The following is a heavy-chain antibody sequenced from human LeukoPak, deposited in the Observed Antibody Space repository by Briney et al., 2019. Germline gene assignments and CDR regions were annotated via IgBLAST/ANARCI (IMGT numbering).Heavy chain of an antibody. CDR3: ARDPQDNWNDLDY. J-gene: IGHJ4*02. Sequence: PGGSLRLSCSASGFTFGDYAMNWVRQAPGKGLEWVANIKEDGSEKYYVDSVKGRFTISRDNAKNSLYLQMNSLRAEDTAVYYCARDPQDNWNDLDYWGQGTLVTVSS. V-gene: IGHV3-7*04. CDR2: IKEDGSEK. D-gene: IGHD1-20*01. CDR1: GFTFGDYA.